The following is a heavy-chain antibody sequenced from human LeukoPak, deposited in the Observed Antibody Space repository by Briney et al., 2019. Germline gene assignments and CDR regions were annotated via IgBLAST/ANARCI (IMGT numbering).Heavy chain of an antibody. CDR3: AGYRIGSRHFDY. D-gene: IGHD2-2*03. CDR2: IDYSGSA. Sequence: SETLCLTRTSSGGSLSRYYWSWIRQPPGKGLEWIGYIDYSGSANYNPSLRSRFTISVDTSKIQFPLKLTSVTAADTAGYFCAGYRIGSRHFDYWGQGTTVTVSS. CDR1: GGSLSRYY. J-gene: IGHJ4*02. V-gene: IGHV4-59*01.